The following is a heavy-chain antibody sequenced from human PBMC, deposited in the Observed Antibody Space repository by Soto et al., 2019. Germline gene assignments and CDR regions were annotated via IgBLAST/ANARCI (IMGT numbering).Heavy chain of an antibody. J-gene: IGHJ2*01. D-gene: IGHD2-15*01. Sequence: TLSLTCTVSGCSISSGGYYWSWIRQHPGKGLEWIGYIYYSGSTYYNPSLKSRVTISVDTSKNQFSLKLSSVTAADTAVYYCAREDSWYFDLWGRGTLVTVSS. V-gene: IGHV4-31*03. CDR1: GCSISSGGYY. CDR2: IYYSGST. CDR3: AREDSWYFDL.